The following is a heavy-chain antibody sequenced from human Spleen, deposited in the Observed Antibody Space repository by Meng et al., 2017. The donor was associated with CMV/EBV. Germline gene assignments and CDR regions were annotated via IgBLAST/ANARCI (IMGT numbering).Heavy chain of an antibody. J-gene: IGHJ1*01. CDR3: TTEDIVVVPAAMKYFQH. CDR2: IKSKTDGGTT. D-gene: IGHD2-2*01. CDR1: GFTFSNAW. V-gene: IGHV3-15*01. Sequence: GGSLRLSCAASGFTFSNAWMSWVRQAPGKGLEWVGRIKSKTDGGTTDYAAPVKGRFTISRDDSKNTLYLQMNSLKTEDTAVYYCTTEDIVVVPAAMKYFQHWGQGTLVTVSS.